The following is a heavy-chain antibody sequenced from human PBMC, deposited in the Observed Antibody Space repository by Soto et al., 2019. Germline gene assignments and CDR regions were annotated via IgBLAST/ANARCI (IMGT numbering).Heavy chain of an antibody. CDR1: GYTFTSYG. CDR2: INANSGGT. Sequence: ASVKVSCKASGYTFTSYGISWVRQAPGQGLEWMGWINANSGGTNYAQKFQGWVTMTRDTSISTAYMELSRLRSDDTAVYYCARDHGIAAAGTAYYGMDVWGQGTTVTVSS. D-gene: IGHD6-13*01. V-gene: IGHV1-2*04. CDR3: ARDHGIAAAGTAYYGMDV. J-gene: IGHJ6*02.